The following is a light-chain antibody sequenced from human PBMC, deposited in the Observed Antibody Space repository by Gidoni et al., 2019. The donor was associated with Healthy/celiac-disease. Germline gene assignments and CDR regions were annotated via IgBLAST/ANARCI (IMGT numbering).Light chain of an antibody. CDR1: QNISSY. V-gene: IGKV1-39*01. J-gene: IGKJ1*01. Sequence: IPVTQSPSSLSASVGDRVPITCPARQNISSYLNWYQQKTGETPKLLIYAASILQSGVPSRFSGSGSGTDFTLTISSLQPEDFATYYCQHSYTTPRTFGQGTKVEIK. CDR3: QHSYTTPRT. CDR2: AAS.